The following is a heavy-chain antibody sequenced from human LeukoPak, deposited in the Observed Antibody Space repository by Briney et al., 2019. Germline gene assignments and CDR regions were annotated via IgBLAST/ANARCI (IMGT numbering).Heavy chain of an antibody. V-gene: IGHV4-34*01. D-gene: IGHD1-26*01. CDR1: GGSFSGYY. CDR3: ARVVGATLDY. Sequence: SETLSLTCAVYGGSFSGYYWSWIRQPPGKGLEWIGEINHSVSTNYNPSLKSRVTISVDTSKNQFSLKLSSATAADTAVYYCARVVGATLDYWGQGTLVTVSS. J-gene: IGHJ4*02. CDR2: INHSVST.